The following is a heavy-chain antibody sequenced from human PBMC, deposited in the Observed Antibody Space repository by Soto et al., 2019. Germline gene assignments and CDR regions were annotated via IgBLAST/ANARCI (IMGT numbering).Heavy chain of an antibody. V-gene: IGHV1-69*12. CDR2: IIPVFGTA. D-gene: IGHD4-17*01. Sequence: QVQLVQSGAEVKKPGSSVRVSCKASGGTLSNYGISWVRQAPGQGLEWMGGIIPVFGTANYAQKFQGRVTITADESKSTVYMDVTRLRSEDTAVYYCSRGDATKIVVTTYYAMDVWGQGTTVSFSS. CDR1: GGTLSNYG. J-gene: IGHJ6*02. CDR3: SRGDATKIVVTTYYAMDV.